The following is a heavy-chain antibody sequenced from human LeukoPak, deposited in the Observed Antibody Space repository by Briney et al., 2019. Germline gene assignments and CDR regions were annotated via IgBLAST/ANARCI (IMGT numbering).Heavy chain of an antibody. V-gene: IGHV4-30-2*02. CDR1: GGSISSGGYS. J-gene: IGHJ5*02. CDR2: IYHSGST. Sequence: SETLSLTCAVSGGSISSGGYSWSWIRQPPGKGLEWIGYIYHSGSTYYNPSLKSRVTISVDTSKNQFSLKLSSVTAADTAVYYCAGTAGHNWFDPWGQGTLVTVSS. CDR3: AGTAGHNWFDP.